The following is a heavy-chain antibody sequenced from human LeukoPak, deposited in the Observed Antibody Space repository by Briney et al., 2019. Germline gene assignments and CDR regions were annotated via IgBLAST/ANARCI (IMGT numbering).Heavy chain of an antibody. CDR1: GFTVSSNY. CDR3: ARGAELLWSYYGMDV. J-gene: IGHJ6*02. D-gene: IGHD3-10*01. Sequence: GGSLRLSCAASGFTVSSNYMSRVRQAPGKGLEWVSVIYSGGSTYYADSVKGRFTISRDNSKNTLYLQMNSLRAEDTAVYYCARGAELLWSYYGMDVWGQGTTVTVSS. V-gene: IGHV3-53*01. CDR2: IYSGGST.